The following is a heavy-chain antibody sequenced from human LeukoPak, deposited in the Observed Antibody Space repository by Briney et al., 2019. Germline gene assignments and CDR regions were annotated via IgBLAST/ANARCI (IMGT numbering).Heavy chain of an antibody. V-gene: IGHV4-30-2*01. Sequence: PSETLSLTCAVSGGSISSGGYSWSWIRQPPGKGLEWIGYIYHSGSTHYNPSLKSRVTISVDRSKNQFSLKLSSVTAADTAVYYCASVVVPGTTFDPWGQGTLVTVSS. D-gene: IGHD2-21*01. CDR3: ASVVVPGTTFDP. CDR2: IYHSGST. CDR1: GGSISSGGYS. J-gene: IGHJ5*02.